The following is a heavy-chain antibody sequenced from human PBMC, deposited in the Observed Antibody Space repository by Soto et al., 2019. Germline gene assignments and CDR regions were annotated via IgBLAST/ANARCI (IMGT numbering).Heavy chain of an antibody. V-gene: IGHV3-23*01. CDR2: ISGSGGST. CDR1: GFTFSSYA. CDR3: AKVGDSYGFLDY. Sequence: GGSLRLCCAASGFTFSSYAMSWVRQAPGKGLEWVSAISGSGGSTYYADSVKGRFTISRDNSKNTLYLQMNSLRAEDTAVYYCAKVGDSYGFLDYWGQGTLVTVSS. D-gene: IGHD5-18*01. J-gene: IGHJ4*02.